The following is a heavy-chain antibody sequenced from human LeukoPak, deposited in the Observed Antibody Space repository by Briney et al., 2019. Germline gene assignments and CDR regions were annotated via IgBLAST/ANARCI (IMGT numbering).Heavy chain of an antibody. CDR2: INHSGST. V-gene: IGHV4-39*07. CDR3: ARGRLLEPISIVRPRPSYYFDY. CDR1: GGSISSSSYY. D-gene: IGHD1-14*01. J-gene: IGHJ4*02. Sequence: SETLSLTCTVSGGSISSSSYYWGWIRQPPGKGLEWIAEINHSGSTTYNPSLKSRVTMSVDTSKTQFSLKLSSVTAADTAFYYCARGRLLEPISIVRPRPSYYFDYWGQGTLVTVSS.